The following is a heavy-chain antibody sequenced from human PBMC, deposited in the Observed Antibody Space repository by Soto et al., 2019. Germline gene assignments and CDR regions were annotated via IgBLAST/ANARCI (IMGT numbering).Heavy chain of an antibody. CDR2: IIPIFGTA. CDR3: ARGRMTTVVRYYFDY. Sequence: ASVKVSCKASGGTFSSYAISWVRQAPGQGLEWMGGIIPIFGTANYAQKFQGRVTITADESTSTAYMELSSLRSEDTAVYYCARGRMTTVVRYYFDYWGQGTLVTVSS. CDR1: GGTFSSYA. D-gene: IGHD4-17*01. V-gene: IGHV1-69*13. J-gene: IGHJ4*02.